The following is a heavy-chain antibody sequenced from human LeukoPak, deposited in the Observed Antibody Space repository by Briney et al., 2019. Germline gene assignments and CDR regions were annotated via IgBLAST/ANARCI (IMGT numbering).Heavy chain of an antibody. D-gene: IGHD1-26*01. Sequence: ASVKVSFKASGYTFTSYDINWVRQATGQGLEWMGWMIPNSGNTGYAQKFQGRATMTRNTSISTAYMELSSLRSEDTAVYYCAVRTGSYWFDPWGQGTLVTVSS. CDR1: GYTFTSYD. CDR3: AVRTGSYWFDP. CDR2: MIPNSGNT. V-gene: IGHV1-8*01. J-gene: IGHJ5*02.